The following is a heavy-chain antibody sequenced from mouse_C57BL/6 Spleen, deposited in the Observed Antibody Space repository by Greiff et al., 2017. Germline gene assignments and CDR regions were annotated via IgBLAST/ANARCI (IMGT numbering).Heavy chain of an antibody. Sequence: EVKLVESGGDLVKPGGSLKLSCAASGFTFSSYGMSWVRQTPDKRLEWVATISSGGSYTYYPDSVKGRFTISRDNAKNTRYLQMSSLKSEDTAMYYCARLDYYYGSSYIYYFDYWGQGTTLTVSS. V-gene: IGHV5-6*01. J-gene: IGHJ2*01. CDR2: ISSGGSYT. CDR3: ARLDYYYGSSYIYYFDY. D-gene: IGHD1-1*01. CDR1: GFTFSSYG.